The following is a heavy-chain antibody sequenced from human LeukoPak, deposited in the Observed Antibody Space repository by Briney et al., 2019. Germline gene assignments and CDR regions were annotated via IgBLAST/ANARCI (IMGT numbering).Heavy chain of an antibody. V-gene: IGHV4-59*01. CDR1: GGSISTYY. CDR2: IYYSGST. J-gene: IGHJ5*02. CDR3: ARDVDCSSTSCYAYNWFDP. Sequence: SETLSLTCTVSGGSISTYYWNWIRQPPGRGLEWIGYIYYSGSTNYNPSLKSRVTISLDTSKNQFSLKLGSVTAADTAVYYCARDVDCSSTSCYAYNWFDPWGQGTLVTVSS. D-gene: IGHD2-2*01.